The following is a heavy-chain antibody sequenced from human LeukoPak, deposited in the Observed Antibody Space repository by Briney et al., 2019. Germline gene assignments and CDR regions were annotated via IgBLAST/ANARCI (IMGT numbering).Heavy chain of an antibody. J-gene: IGHJ5*02. V-gene: IGHV3-30*02. CDR2: TRSDGSNK. CDR1: GFTFSNYG. Sequence: GSLRLSCVASGFTFSNYGMHWVRQAPGKGLGWVAFTRSDGSNKYYADSVKGRFTISRDNSKNTQYLQMNSLRAEDTAVYYCAKDLDYSNPSWFDPWGQGTLVTVSS. D-gene: IGHD4-11*01. CDR3: AKDLDYSNPSWFDP.